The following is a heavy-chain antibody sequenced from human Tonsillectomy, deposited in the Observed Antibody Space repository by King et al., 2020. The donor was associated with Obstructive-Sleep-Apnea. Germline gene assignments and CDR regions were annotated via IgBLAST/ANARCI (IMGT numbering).Heavy chain of an antibody. J-gene: IGHJ3*02. D-gene: IGHD4-17*01. CDR1: GVTISSYY. Sequence: VQLQESGPELVKPSETLSLNCTVSGVTISSYYWSWIRQPPGKGLEWIGYIYHTGGTNYNPSLKSRFTISVDTSKNQISLNLSSVTAADTAVYHCARQSSIRRPFDIWGQGTMVTVSS. V-gene: IGHV4-59*08. CDR3: ARQSSIRRPFDI. CDR2: IYHTGGT.